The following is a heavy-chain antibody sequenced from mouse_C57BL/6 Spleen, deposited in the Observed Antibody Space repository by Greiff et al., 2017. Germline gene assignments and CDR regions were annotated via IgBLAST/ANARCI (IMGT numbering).Heavy chain of an antibody. V-gene: IGHV14-4*01. Sequence: EVQRVESGAEFVRPGASVKLSCTASGFNIKDDYMHWVKQRPEQGLEWIGWIDPENGDTEYASKFQGKDTITADTSSNTAYLQLSSLTSEDTAVYYCTYKRNGYYNYFDYWGQGTTLTVSS. CDR3: TYKRNGYYNYFDY. CDR1: GFNIKDDY. CDR2: IDPENGDT. D-gene: IGHD2-3*01. J-gene: IGHJ2*01.